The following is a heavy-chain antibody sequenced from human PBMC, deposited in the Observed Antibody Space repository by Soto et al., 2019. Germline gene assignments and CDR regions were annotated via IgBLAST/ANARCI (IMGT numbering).Heavy chain of an antibody. CDR1: EYTFISYA. D-gene: IGHD3-3*01. V-gene: IGHV3-23*01. J-gene: IGHJ4*02. CDR2: ISGSGGST. Sequence: GGSLRLSCGASEYTFISYAMSCVRQAPGKRLEWVSAISGSGGSTYYADSVKGRFTISRDNSKNTLYLQMNSLRAEDTAVYYCAKARLRFLEWLPAGGFDYWGQGTLVTVS. CDR3: AKARLRFLEWLPAGGFDY.